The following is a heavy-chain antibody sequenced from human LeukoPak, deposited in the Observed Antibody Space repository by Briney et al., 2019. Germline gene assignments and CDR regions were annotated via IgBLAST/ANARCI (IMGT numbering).Heavy chain of an antibody. CDR1: GFTFSGSA. D-gene: IGHD6-19*01. CDR3: TRPGQRLAGFDY. J-gene: IGHJ4*02. CDR2: IRSKANSYAT. Sequence: GSLRLSCAASGFTFSGSAMHWVRQASGKGLEWVGRIRSKANSYATAYAASVKGRFTISRDDSKNTAYLQMNSLKTEDTAVYYCTRPGQRLAGFDYWGQGTLVTVSS. V-gene: IGHV3-73*01.